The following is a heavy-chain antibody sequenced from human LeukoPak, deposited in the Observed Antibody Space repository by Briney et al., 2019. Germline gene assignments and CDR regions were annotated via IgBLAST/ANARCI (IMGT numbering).Heavy chain of an antibody. CDR2: ISYDGSNK. Sequence: GRSLRLSCAASGFTFSSYGMHWVRQAPGKGLEWVAVISYDGSNKYYADSVKGRFTISRDNSKNTLYLQMNSLRAEDTAVYYCAKDEQLVPQIVFDYWGQGTLVTVSS. CDR3: AKDEQLVPQIVFDY. V-gene: IGHV3-30*18. J-gene: IGHJ4*02. D-gene: IGHD6-6*01. CDR1: GFTFSSYG.